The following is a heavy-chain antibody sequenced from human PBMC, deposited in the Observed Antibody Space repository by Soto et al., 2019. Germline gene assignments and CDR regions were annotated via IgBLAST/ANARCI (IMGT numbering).Heavy chain of an antibody. CDR1: GFTFTSYA. J-gene: IGHJ4*02. V-gene: IGHV3-23*01. Sequence: GGSLRLSCAASGFTFTSYAMSWVRQAPGKGLEWVSAISGSGGSTYYADSVKGRFTISRDNSKNTLYLQMTSLRAEDTAVYYCAKDQHYYGSGSYSDYWGQGTLVTVSS. D-gene: IGHD3-10*01. CDR3: AKDQHYYGSGSYSDY. CDR2: ISGSGGST.